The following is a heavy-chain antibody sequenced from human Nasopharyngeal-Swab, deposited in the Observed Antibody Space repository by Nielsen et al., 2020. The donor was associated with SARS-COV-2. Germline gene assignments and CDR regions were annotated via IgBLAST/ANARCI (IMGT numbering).Heavy chain of an antibody. CDR3: ARADSNSWSTNYGVDV. Sequence: GESLKISCAASGFTFSSYSMNWVRQAPGKGLEWVSSIIGSSSYIYYADSVKGRFTISRDNAKNSLYLQMDSLRAEDTAVYYCARADSNSWSTNYGVDVWGQGTTVTVSS. J-gene: IGHJ6*02. D-gene: IGHD6-13*01. CDR1: GFTFSSYS. CDR2: IIGSSSYI. V-gene: IGHV3-21*01.